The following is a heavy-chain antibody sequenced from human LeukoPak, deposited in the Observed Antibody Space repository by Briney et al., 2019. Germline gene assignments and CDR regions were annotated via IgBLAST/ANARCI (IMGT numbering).Heavy chain of an antibody. CDR3: ARDRGGSYSAIDY. CDR1: GFTFSSYS. Sequence: GGSLRLSCAASGFTFSSYSLNWVRQAPGKGLEWVSFISSSSITIYYADSVKGRFTIFRDNAEKSLYLQMNSLRAEDTAVYYCARDRGGSYSAIDYWGQGTLVTVSS. J-gene: IGHJ4*02. D-gene: IGHD2-15*01. V-gene: IGHV3-48*04. CDR2: ISSSSITI.